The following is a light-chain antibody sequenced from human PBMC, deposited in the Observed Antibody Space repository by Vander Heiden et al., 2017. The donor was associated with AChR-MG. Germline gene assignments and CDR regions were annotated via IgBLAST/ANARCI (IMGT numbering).Light chain of an antibody. Sequence: DIQVTHSPSSLSASVGDRVTITCRTSQGISRYLNWYQQKPGKAPKLLIYAALSLQSRVPSRFSGSGSVTDFTLTISSLQPEDFAIYYCQQSYSAPMYTFGKGTKLEIK. J-gene: IGKJ2*01. CDR2: AAL. CDR1: QGISRY. V-gene: IGKV1-39*01. CDR3: QQSYSAPMYT.